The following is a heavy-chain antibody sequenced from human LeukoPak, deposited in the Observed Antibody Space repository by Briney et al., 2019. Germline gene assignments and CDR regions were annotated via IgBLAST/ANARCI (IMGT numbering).Heavy chain of an antibody. CDR3: ARDRSRYYGMDV. CDR2: IWFDGSNK. D-gene: IGHD6-25*01. CDR1: GSTFSSYG. J-gene: IGHJ6*02. Sequence: PGGSLRLSCAASGSTFSSYGMHWVRQAPGKGLEWVAVIWFDGSNKYYADSVKGRFTISRDNSKNTLYLQMSSLRAEDTAVYYCARDRSRYYGMDVWGQGTTVTVSS. V-gene: IGHV3-33*01.